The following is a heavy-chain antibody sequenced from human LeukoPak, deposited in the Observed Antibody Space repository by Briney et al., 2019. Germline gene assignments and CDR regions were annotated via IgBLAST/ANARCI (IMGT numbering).Heavy chain of an antibody. J-gene: IGHJ2*01. V-gene: IGHV3-48*04. Sequence: QAGGSLRLSCAASGFTFSSYTMNWVRQAPGKGLEWVAYITATTNVRHYGDSMKGRFTISRDNTNNLLHLQINSLRAEDTAVYYCGRDAGGIWYFDLWGRGTLVTVSS. CDR3: GRDAGGIWYFDL. CDR1: GFTFSSYT. CDR2: ITATTNVR. D-gene: IGHD1-14*01.